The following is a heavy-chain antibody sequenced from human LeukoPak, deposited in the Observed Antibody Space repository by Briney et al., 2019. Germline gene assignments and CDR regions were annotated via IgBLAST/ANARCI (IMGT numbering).Heavy chain of an antibody. CDR1: GFTFSSYE. V-gene: IGHV3-48*03. Sequence: PGGSLRLSCAASGFTFSSYEMNWVRQAPGKGLEWVSYISSSGSTIYYADSVKGRFTISRDNAKNSLYLQMNSLRAEDTALYYCTKRHDYYETSGYYPDFDFWGQGTLVSVSP. D-gene: IGHD3-22*01. J-gene: IGHJ4*02. CDR2: ISSSGSTI. CDR3: TKRHDYYETSGYYPDFDF.